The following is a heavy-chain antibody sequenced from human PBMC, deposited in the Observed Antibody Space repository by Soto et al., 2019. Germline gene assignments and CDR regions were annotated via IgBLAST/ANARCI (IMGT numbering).Heavy chain of an antibody. CDR1: GGTFGSYD. CDR3: ARGGRSGTFYDYYGMDV. J-gene: IGHJ6*02. CDR2: IIPIFGTA. Sequence: QVQLVQSGAEVKKPGSSVKVSCMASGGTFGSYDISWVRQAPGQGLEWIGGIIPIFGTANYAQKFQGRVTITADESTITAYMELSSLRSEDTAVYYCARGGRSGTFYDYYGMDVWGQGTTVTASS. V-gene: IGHV1-69*12. D-gene: IGHD3-16*01.